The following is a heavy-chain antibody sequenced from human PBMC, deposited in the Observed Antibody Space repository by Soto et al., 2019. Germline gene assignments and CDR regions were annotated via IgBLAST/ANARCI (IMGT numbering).Heavy chain of an antibody. D-gene: IGHD2-21*02. CDR1: GGTFSSYT. CDR2: IIPILGIA. CDR3: ARTPYCGGDCYPHYWYFDL. Sequence: QVQLVQSGAEVKKPGSSVKVSCKASGGTFSSYTISWVRQAPGQGLEWMGRIIPILGIANYAQKFQGRVTITWDKSPSTAYMALSSLRSEETAVYYCARTPYCGGDCYPHYWYFDLWGRGTLVAVSS. J-gene: IGHJ2*01. V-gene: IGHV1-69*02.